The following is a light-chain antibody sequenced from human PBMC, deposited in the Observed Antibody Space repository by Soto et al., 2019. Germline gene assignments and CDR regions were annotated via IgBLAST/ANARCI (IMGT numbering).Light chain of an antibody. J-gene: IGLJ7*01. CDR2: RNN. CDR3: AAWDDSLSGAV. Sequence: QSVLTQPPSASRAPGQRVTISCSRSSSNIGSNYVYWYQQLPGTAPKLLIYRNNQRPSGVPDRFSGSKSGTSASLAISGLRSEDEADYYCAAWDDSLSGAVFGGGTQLTVL. V-gene: IGLV1-47*01. CDR1: SSNIGSNY.